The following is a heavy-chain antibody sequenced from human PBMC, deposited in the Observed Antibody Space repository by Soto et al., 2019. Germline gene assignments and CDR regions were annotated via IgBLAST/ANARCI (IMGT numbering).Heavy chain of an antibody. J-gene: IGHJ4*02. CDR3: TRPAVTVLAS. Sequence: DTLALPSSVYRRSLSGYYWCWIRQPPGKGLEWSGEINHSGSTNYKPTLKSRVTISVDTSKNQFSLKLSSVTAADTTVEDCTRPAVTVLASGGKGTRVPVS. CDR1: RRSLSGYY. CDR2: INHSGST. D-gene: IGHD4-17*01. V-gene: IGHV4-34*01.